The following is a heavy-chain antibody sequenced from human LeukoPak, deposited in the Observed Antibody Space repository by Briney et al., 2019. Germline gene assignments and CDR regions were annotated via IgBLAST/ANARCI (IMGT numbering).Heavy chain of an antibody. D-gene: IGHD1-7*01. V-gene: IGHV4-61*01. J-gene: IGHJ4*02. CDR1: GGSVSSGSYY. CDR3: ARVPGGGTAAN. Sequence: SETLSLTCTVSGGSVSSGSYYWSWIRQPPGKGLEWIGYIYYSGSTNYNPSLKSRVTISVDTSKNQFSLKLRSVTAADTAVYYCARVPGGGTAANWGQGTLVTVSS. CDR2: IYYSGST.